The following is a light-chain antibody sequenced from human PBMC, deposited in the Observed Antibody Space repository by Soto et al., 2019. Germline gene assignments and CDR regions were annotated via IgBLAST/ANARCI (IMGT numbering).Light chain of an antibody. CDR2: GAS. V-gene: IGKV1-39*01. CDR1: QTSNNY. J-gene: IGKJ1*01. Sequence: DIQMTQSPSSLSAPVGARVTITCRARQTSNNYLNWYQQKRGKAPKLLIYGASSLQSGVPSRFSGSGSGTYFTLNIISQQPEDFANYYCQQSYSNLWGTCGQGTKVGIK. CDR3: QQSYSNLWGT.